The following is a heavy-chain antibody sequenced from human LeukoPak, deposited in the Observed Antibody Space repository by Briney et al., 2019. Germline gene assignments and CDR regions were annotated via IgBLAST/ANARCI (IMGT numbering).Heavy chain of an antibody. J-gene: IGHJ4*02. CDR1: GGSISTYY. Sequence: PSETLSLTCTVSGGSISTYYWSWIRQPPGKGLEWIGYIYYSGSTNYNPSLTSRVTMSIDTSKNQFSLNLSSVTAADTAMYYCARSYGDYINFDYWGQGAPVTVSS. CDR3: ARSYGDYINFDY. V-gene: IGHV4-59*01. D-gene: IGHD4-17*01. CDR2: IYYSGST.